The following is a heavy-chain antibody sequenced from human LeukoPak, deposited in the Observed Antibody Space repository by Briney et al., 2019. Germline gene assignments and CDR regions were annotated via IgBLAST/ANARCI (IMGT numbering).Heavy chain of an antibody. J-gene: IGHJ4*02. CDR3: ARDPALSVY. CDR2: IKQDGSEK. Sequence: GGTLRLSCAASGFTFSSYWMSWVRQAPGKGLEWVANIKQDGSEKYYVDSVKGRFTISRDNAKNSLFLQMNRLRAEDTAVYYCARDPALSVYWGQGTLVIVSS. CDR1: GFTFSSYW. V-gene: IGHV3-7*01.